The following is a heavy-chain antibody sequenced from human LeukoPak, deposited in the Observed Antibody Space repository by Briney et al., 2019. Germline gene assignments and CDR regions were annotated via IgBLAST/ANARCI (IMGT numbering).Heavy chain of an antibody. CDR1: GFTFSSYA. CDR3: AKDHTRIAALGYDY. CDR2: ISGSGGST. J-gene: IGHJ4*02. D-gene: IGHD6-6*01. V-gene: IGHV3-23*01. Sequence: GGSLRLSCAASGFTFSSYAMSWVRRAPGKGLEWVSAISGSGGSTYYADSVKGRFTISRDNSKNTLYLQMNSLRAEDTAVYYCAKDHTRIAALGYDYWGQGTLVTVSS.